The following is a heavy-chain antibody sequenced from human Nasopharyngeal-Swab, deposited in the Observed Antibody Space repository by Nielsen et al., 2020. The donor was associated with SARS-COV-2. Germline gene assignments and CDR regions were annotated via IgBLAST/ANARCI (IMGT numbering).Heavy chain of an antibody. CDR1: GFSISSYY. V-gene: IGHV4-59*13. Sequence: GSLRLSCTVSGFSISSYYWSWIRQPPGKGLEWIGYIYYSGSTNYNPSLKSRVTISVDTSKNQFSLKLSSVTAADTAVYYCARDRGYSSGWPDAFDIWGQGTMVTVSS. CDR3: ARDRGYSSGWPDAFDI. D-gene: IGHD6-19*01. J-gene: IGHJ3*02. CDR2: IYYSGST.